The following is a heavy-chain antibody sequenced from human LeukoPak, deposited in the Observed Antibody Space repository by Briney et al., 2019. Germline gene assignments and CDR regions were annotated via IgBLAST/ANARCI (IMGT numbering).Heavy chain of an antibody. CDR3: ATTRRYYYDSSGRDAFDL. V-gene: IGHV1-2*02. Sequence: ASVTVSCMASGYTFTGYYIHWVRQAPGQGLEWMGWINPNRGGTNYAQNFQGSITMTRDTSIITAYMELSRLRSDDTAVYYGATTRRYYYDSSGRDAFDLWGQGTMVTVSS. D-gene: IGHD3-22*01. CDR2: INPNRGGT. CDR1: GYTFTGYY. J-gene: IGHJ3*01.